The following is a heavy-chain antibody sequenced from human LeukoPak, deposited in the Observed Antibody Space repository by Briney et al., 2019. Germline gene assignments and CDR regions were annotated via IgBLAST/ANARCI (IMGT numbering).Heavy chain of an antibody. CDR1: GGSISSSSYY. CDR2: IYYSGST. Sequence: SETLSLTCTVSGGSISSSSYYWGWIRQPPVKGLEWIGSIYYSGSTYYNPSLKSRVTISVDTSKNQFSLKLSSVTAADTAVYYCARHRYSSSWYSTGEYFQHWGQGTLVTVSS. D-gene: IGHD6-13*01. V-gene: IGHV4-39*01. J-gene: IGHJ1*01. CDR3: ARHRYSSSWYSTGEYFQH.